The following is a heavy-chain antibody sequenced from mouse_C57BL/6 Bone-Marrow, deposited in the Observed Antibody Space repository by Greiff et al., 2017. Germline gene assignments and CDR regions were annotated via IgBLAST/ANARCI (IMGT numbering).Heavy chain of an antibody. J-gene: IGHJ3*01. CDR1: GFSLTSYG. CDR3: ATSTYDYDGGRFAY. Sequence: VKLMESGPGLVAPSQSLSITCTVSGFSLTSYGVDWVRQSPGKGLEWLGVIWGVGSTNYNSALKSRLSISKDNSKSQVFLKMNSLQTDDTAMYYCATSTYDYDGGRFAYWGQGTLVTVSA. D-gene: IGHD2-4*01. CDR2: IWGVGST. V-gene: IGHV2-6*01.